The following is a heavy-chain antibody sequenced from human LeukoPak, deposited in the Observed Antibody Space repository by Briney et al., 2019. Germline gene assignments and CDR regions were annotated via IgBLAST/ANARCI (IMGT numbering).Heavy chain of an antibody. CDR2: IYYSGST. CDR3: ASLYDYSNERFYYYGMDV. CDR1: GGSISSSSYY. D-gene: IGHD4-11*01. J-gene: IGHJ6*02. Sequence: TSETLSLTCTVSGGSISSSSYYWGWIRQPPGKGLEWIGSIYYSGSTYYNPSLKSRVTISVDTSKNQFSLKLSSVTAADTAVYYCASLYDYSNERFYYYGMDVWGQGTTVTVSS. V-gene: IGHV4-39*01.